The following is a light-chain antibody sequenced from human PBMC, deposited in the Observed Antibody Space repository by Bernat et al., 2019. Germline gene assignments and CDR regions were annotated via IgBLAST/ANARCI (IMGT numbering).Light chain of an antibody. Sequence: DIQMTQSPSSLSASLGDRVTITCRASQSISSYLNYYQQKTGKPPKLLIYAASSLQSGVPSRFSGSVSGTDFTLTISSLQPEDFSTYYCQQSYSTPPTFCPGTKVEIK. V-gene: IGKV1-39*01. CDR2: AAS. CDR1: QSISSY. CDR3: QQSYSTPPT. J-gene: IGKJ1*01.